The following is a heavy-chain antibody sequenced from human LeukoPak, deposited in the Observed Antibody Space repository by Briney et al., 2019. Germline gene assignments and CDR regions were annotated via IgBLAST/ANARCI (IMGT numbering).Heavy chain of an antibody. CDR3: AKDRSQEAIYKGALDV. V-gene: IGHV3-30-3*01. Sequence: GGSLRPSCVASGFIFSNHAMHWVRQAPGKGLEWVAIIASDGAKAYYADSVKGRFSISRDNSKNTVDLQMNTLRTEDTAMYYCAKDRSQEAIYKGALDVWGQGTTVTVS. CDR2: IASDGAKA. D-gene: IGHD5-24*01. J-gene: IGHJ6*02. CDR1: GFIFSNHA.